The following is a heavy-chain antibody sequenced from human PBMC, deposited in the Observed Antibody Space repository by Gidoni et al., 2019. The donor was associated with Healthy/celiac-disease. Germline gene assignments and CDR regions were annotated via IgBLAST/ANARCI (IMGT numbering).Heavy chain of an antibody. V-gene: IGHV4-34*01. CDR3: VFGNDDNIDVFDY. J-gene: IGHJ4*02. D-gene: IGHD1-1*01. CDR2: INHSGST. CDR1: GGSFSGYY. Sequence: QFQLQQFGACLLKPSETLSLTCPVYGGSFSGYYWGWIRQPPGKVQEWSGEINHSGSTNYDPTIKSGVTISVVKSKNQFSLELSSVTDEDTAVNDCVFGNDDNIDVFDYWGQGTMVTVSS.